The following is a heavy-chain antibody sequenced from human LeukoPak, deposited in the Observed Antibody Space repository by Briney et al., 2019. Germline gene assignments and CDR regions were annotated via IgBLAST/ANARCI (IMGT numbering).Heavy chain of an antibody. D-gene: IGHD1-26*01. J-gene: IGHJ6*02. CDR3: ASWEVSGDYYYYGMDV. CDR1: GYTFTSYG. CDR2: ISAYNGNT. Sequence: ASVKVSCKASGYTFTSYGISWVRQAPGQGLEWMGWISAYNGNTNYAQKLQGRVTMTRDTSTSTVYMELSSLRSEDTAVYYCASWEVSGDYYYYGMDVWGQGTTVTVSS. V-gene: IGHV1-18*01.